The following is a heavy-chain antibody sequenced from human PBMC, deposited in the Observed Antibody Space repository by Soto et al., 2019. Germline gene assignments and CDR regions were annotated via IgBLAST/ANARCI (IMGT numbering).Heavy chain of an antibody. V-gene: IGHV3-23*01. Sequence: GGSLRLSCAASGFTFSSYAMAWVRQAPGKGLEWVSSISGSGGYTSYADSVKGRLTISRDNSKTTLYLQMNSLTVEDMAIYYCAKLSEKFCSGNNCYFGGVDYWGQGTLVTVSS. CDR3: AKLSEKFCSGNNCYFGGVDY. D-gene: IGHD2-15*01. CDR2: ISGSGGYT. J-gene: IGHJ4*02. CDR1: GFTFSSYA.